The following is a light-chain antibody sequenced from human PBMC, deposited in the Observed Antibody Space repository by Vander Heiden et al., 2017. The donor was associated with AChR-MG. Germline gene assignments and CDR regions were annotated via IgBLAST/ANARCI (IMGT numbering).Light chain of an antibody. J-gene: IGLJ3*02. CDR2: GNN. V-gene: IGLV1-44*01. Sequence: QSVLTQPPSASGTPGQRVTISCSGSSSNIGSEAVNWYQQFPGTAPKVLIYGNNQRPSGVPDRFSGSKSGTSASLAISGLQSEEEADYYCAAWDASLNGGVFGGGTKLTVL. CDR3: AAWDASLNGGV. CDR1: SSNIGSEA.